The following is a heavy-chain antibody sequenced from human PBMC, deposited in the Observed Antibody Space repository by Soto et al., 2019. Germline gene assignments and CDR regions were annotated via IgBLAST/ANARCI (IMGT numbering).Heavy chain of an antibody. CDR1: GGSFSGYY. CDR3: ARASGVRYFDWHDHLYYFDY. CDR2: INHSGST. J-gene: IGHJ4*02. Sequence: ASETLSLTCAVYGGSFSGYYWSWIRQPPGKGLEWIGEINHSGSTNYNPSLKSRVTISVDTSKNQFSLKLSSVTAADTAVYYCARASGVRYFDWHDHLYYFDYWGQGTLVTVSS. D-gene: IGHD3-9*01. V-gene: IGHV4-34*01.